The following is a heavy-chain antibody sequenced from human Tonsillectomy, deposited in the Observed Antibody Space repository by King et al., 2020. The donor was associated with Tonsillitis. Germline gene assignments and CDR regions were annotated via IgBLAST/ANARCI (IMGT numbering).Heavy chain of an antibody. Sequence: QLVQSGAEVKKPGESLRISCKGSGYSFTDYWISWVRQMPGQGLEWMGRIDPSDSYTNYGPSFQGHVTISTDKSISTAYLQWSSLKASDTAMYYCARHGSGDSAYSYYAMDVWGQGTTVTVSS. CDR3: ARHGSGDSAYSYYAMDV. CDR1: GYSFTDYW. V-gene: IGHV5-10-1*03. CDR2: IDPSDSYT. J-gene: IGHJ6*02. D-gene: IGHD2-15*01.